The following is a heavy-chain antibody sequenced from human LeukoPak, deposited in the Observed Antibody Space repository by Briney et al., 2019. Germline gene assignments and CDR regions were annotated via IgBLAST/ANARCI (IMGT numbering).Heavy chain of an antibody. D-gene: IGHD2-15*01. Sequence: GGSLRLSCAASGFTFSGSVMHWVRQASGKGLEWVGRIRSKANSYATAYAASVKGRFTISRDDSKNTAYLQMNSLKTEDTAVYYCSVNYCSGGSCYMPWGQGTLVTVSS. CDR1: GFTFSGSV. CDR3: SVNYCSGGSCYMP. V-gene: IGHV3-73*01. J-gene: IGHJ5*02. CDR2: IRSKANSYAT.